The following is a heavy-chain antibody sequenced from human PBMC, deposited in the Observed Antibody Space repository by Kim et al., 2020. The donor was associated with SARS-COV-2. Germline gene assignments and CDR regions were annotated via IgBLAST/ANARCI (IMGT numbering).Heavy chain of an antibody. D-gene: IGHD3-3*01. CDR2: IYYSGST. J-gene: IGHJ6*03. CDR1: GGSISSYY. CDR3: ARHVAFWSGYYTDGWGHYYYYYMDV. V-gene: IGHV4-59*08. Sequence: SETLSLTCTVSGGSISSYYWSWIRQPPGKGLEWIGYIYYSGSTNYNPSLKSRVTISVDTSKNQFSLKLSSVTAADTAVYYCARHVAFWSGYYTDGWGHYYYYYMDVWGKGTTVTVSS.